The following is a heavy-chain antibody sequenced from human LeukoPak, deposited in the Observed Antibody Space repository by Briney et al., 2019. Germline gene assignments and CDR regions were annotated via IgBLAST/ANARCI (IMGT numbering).Heavy chain of an antibody. CDR2: ISDSGST. D-gene: IGHD3-22*01. CDR3: ARGYDSSAYYPFNY. J-gene: IGHJ4*02. Sequence: SETLSLTCVVSGGSLSTHHWSWIRQSPGRGLEWIGYISDSGSTNYNPSLKSRVTISVDTFKNQFSLMLSSVTAADTAVYYCARGYDSSAYYPFNYWGQGTLVTVSS. V-gene: IGHV4-59*11. CDR1: GGSLSTHH.